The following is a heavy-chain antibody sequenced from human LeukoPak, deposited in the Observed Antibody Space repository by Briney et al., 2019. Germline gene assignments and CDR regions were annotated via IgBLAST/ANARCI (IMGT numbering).Heavy chain of an antibody. J-gene: IGHJ3*02. V-gene: IGHV3-72*01. D-gene: IGHD1-26*01. CDR2: TRNEANIYTT. CDR1: GFIFSDHY. Sequence: GGSLRLSCAASGFIFSDHYMDWVRQAPGKGLEWVGRTRNEANIYTTKYAASVKGRFTISRDDSKNSLYLQMNSLKTEDTAVYYCASPVGATTVRAFDIWGQGTMVTVS. CDR3: ASPVGATTVRAFDI.